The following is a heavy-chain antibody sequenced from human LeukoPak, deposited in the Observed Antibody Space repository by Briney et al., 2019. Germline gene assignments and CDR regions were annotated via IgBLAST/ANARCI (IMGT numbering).Heavy chain of an antibody. V-gene: IGHV4-39*07. J-gene: IGHJ5*02. D-gene: IGHD2-15*01. Sequence: SETLSLTCTVSGGSISSSSYYWGWIRQPPRKGLEWIGSIYYSGSTYYNPSLKSRVTISVDTSKNQFSLKLSSVTAADTAVYYCASRIPPYCSGGSCLGWFDPWGQGTLVTVSS. CDR3: ASRIPPYCSGGSCLGWFDP. CDR2: IYYSGST. CDR1: GGSISSSSYY.